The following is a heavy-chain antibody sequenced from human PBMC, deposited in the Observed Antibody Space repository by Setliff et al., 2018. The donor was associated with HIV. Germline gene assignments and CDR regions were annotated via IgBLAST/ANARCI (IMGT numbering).Heavy chain of an antibody. CDR3: ARGLSIFGVATPGFYSFMDV. D-gene: IGHD3-3*01. V-gene: IGHV4-59*11. Sequence: SETLSLTCTVSGGSISPHYGSWIRQPPGKGLEWIGQVYTSGTTKHNPSLKSRVTISLDTSKKQVSLKLNSVTAADTAVYYCARGLSIFGVATPGFYSFMDVWGKGTTVTVSS. CDR2: VYTSGTT. CDR1: GGSISPHY. J-gene: IGHJ6*03.